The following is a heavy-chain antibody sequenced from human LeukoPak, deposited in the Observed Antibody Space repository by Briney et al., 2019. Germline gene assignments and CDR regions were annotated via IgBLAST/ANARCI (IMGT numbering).Heavy chain of an antibody. CDR2: ISPGGGDSDT. CDR1: GYTLSSYF. J-gene: IGHJ3*02. CDR3: ARPALPYYYDSRGYPDAFDI. Sequence: GESLKISCKASGYTLSSYFIGWVRQMPGKGLEWMGIISPGGGDSDTRYSPSFRGQVTISADKSISTAYLQWSSVKASDSAMYYCARPALPYYYDSRGYPDAFDIWGQGTMVTVSS. V-gene: IGHV5-51*01. D-gene: IGHD3-22*01.